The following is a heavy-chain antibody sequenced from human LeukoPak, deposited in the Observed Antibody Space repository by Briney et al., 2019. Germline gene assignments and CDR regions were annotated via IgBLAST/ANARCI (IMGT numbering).Heavy chain of an antibody. CDR3: ARADSYSSSFDY. Sequence: GRSLRLSCAASGFTFSSYAMHWVRQAPGKGLEWVAVISYDGSNKYYADSVKGRFTISRDNSKNTLYLQMNSLRAEDTAVYYCARADSYSSSFDYWGQGTLVTVSS. J-gene: IGHJ4*02. V-gene: IGHV3-30-3*01. CDR2: ISYDGSNK. D-gene: IGHD6-6*01. CDR1: GFTFSSYA.